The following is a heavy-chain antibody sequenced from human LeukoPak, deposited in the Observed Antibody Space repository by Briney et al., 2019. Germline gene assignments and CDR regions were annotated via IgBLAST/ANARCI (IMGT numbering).Heavy chain of an antibody. J-gene: IGHJ6*02. V-gene: IGHV3-33*01. Sequence: GRSLRLSCAASGFTFSSYGMHWVRQAPGKGLEWVAVIWYDGSNKYYADSVKGRFTISRDNSKNTLYLQMNSLRAEDTAVYYCARDSSSWSYYYYGMDVWGQGTTVTVSS. D-gene: IGHD6-13*01. CDR1: GFTFSSYG. CDR3: ARDSSSWSYYYYGMDV. CDR2: IWYDGSNK.